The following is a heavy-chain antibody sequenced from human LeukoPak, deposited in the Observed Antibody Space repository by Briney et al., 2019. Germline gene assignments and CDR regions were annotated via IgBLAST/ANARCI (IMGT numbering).Heavy chain of an antibody. Sequence: SETLSLTCTVSGGSITGYYWSWIRQPPGKGLEWIGYVFYSGTTLYNPSVKSRVTMSVDTSKTQFSLKLTSVTAADTAVYYCAKADCSGGSCYCDYWGQGTLVTVSS. V-gene: IGHV4-59*08. D-gene: IGHD2-15*01. CDR3: AKADCSGGSCYCDY. CDR2: VFYSGTT. J-gene: IGHJ4*02. CDR1: GGSITGYY.